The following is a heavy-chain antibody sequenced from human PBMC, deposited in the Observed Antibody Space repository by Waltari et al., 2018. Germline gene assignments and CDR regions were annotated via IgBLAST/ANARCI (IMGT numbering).Heavy chain of an antibody. CDR2: IYTSGGT. J-gene: IGHJ4*02. V-gene: IGHV4-61*09. Sequence: QVQLQESGPGLVKPSQTLSLTCTVSGGSISSGSYYWSWIRQPAGKGLEWIGYIYTSGGTNYNPSLKSRVTISVDTSKNQFSLRLSSVTAADTAVYYCARDSRIAASYWGQGTLVTVSS. CDR1: GGSISSGSYY. CDR3: ARDSRIAASY. D-gene: IGHD2-15*01.